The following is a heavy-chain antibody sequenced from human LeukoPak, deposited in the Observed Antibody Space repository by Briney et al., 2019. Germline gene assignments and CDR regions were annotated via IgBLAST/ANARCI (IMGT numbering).Heavy chain of an antibody. CDR2: ISGSGGST. J-gene: IGHJ4*02. D-gene: IGHD5-12*01. V-gene: IGHV3-23*01. CDR3: AKDWVPYSGYTNDY. CDR1: GFTFSSYA. Sequence: PGGSLRLSCAASGFTFSSYAMSWVRQAPGKGLEWVSAISGSGGSTYYADSVKGRFTISRDNSKNTLYLQMNSLRAEDTAVYYCAKDWVPYSGYTNDYWGQGTLVTVSS.